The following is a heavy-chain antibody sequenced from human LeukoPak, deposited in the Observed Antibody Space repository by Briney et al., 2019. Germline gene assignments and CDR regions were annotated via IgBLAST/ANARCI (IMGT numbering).Heavy chain of an antibody. Sequence: GGSLRLSCAASGFTFSSYAMSWVRQAPGKGLEWVSGISGSGGRTYYADSVKGRFTISRDNAKNSLYLQMNSLRAEDTAVYYCAELGITMIGGVWGKGTTVTISS. D-gene: IGHD3-10*02. CDR1: GFTFSSYA. CDR3: AELGITMIGGV. CDR2: ISGSGGRT. V-gene: IGHV3-23*01. J-gene: IGHJ6*04.